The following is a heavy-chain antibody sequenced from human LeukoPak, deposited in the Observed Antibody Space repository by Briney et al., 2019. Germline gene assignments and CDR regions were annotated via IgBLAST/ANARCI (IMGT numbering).Heavy chain of an antibody. Sequence: PSETLSLTCTVSGGSISSHYWAWIRQPPGKGLEWIGYISYTGSTNYNPSLKSRVTISVDTSKNQFSLKLRSVTAADTAVYYCAREGYSSNWYDYWGQGTLVTVS. V-gene: IGHV4-59*11. CDR1: GGSISSHY. CDR3: AREGYSSNWYDY. CDR2: ISYTGST. D-gene: IGHD6-13*01. J-gene: IGHJ5*01.